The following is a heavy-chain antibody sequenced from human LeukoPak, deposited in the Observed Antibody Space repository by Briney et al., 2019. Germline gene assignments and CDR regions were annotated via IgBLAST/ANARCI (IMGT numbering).Heavy chain of an antibody. J-gene: IGHJ4*02. D-gene: IGHD3-3*01. CDR2: ISGGGDNT. Sequence: PGGSLRLSCAASGFTFSSYAMSWVRQAPGKGLEWVSAISGGGDNTYYTDSVKGRFTISRDNSKNTLYLQMNSLRAEDTAVYYCAKDYGFLEWLLWNYWGQGTLVTVSS. CDR3: AKDYGFLEWLLWNY. CDR1: GFTFSSYA. V-gene: IGHV3-23*01.